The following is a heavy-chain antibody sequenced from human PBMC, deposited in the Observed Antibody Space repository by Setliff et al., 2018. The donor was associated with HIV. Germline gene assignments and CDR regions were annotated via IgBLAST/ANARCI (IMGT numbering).Heavy chain of an antibody. CDR1: GGSFSGNY. D-gene: IGHD3-22*01. Sequence: SETLSLTCAVYGGSFSGNYWSWIRQTPGKGLEWIAEINHSGNTNYNPSLKSRVTISVVASKSHFSLKMPSVTAADTAVYYCARGALSLTMTKLLSFFDCWGQGTQVTVS. J-gene: IGHJ4*02. CDR2: INHSGNT. V-gene: IGHV4-34*01. CDR3: ARGALSLTMTKLLSFFDC.